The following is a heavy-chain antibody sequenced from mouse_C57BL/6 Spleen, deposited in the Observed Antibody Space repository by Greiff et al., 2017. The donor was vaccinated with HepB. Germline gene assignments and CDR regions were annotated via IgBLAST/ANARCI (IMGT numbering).Heavy chain of an antibody. J-gene: IGHJ1*03. CDR3: ARGITTVVAGGYFDV. D-gene: IGHD1-1*01. CDR2: IDPSDSET. V-gene: IGHV1-52*01. Sequence: VQLQQPGAELVRPGSSVKLSCKASGYTFTSYWMHWVKQRPIQGLEWIGNIDPSDSETHYNQKFKDKATLTVDKSSSTAYMQLSSLTSEDSAVYYCARGITTVVAGGYFDVWGTGTTVTVSS. CDR1: GYTFTSYW.